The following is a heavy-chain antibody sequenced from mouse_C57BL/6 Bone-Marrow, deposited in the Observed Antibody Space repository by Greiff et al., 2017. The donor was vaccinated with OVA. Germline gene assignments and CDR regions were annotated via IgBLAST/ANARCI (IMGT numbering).Heavy chain of an antibody. Sequence: DVQLVESGPGLVKPSQSLSLTCSVTGYSITSGYYWNWIRQFPGNKLEWMGYISYDGSNNYNPSLKNRISITRDTSKNQYFLKLNSVTTEDTATYYCASRGWLLYYYAMDYWGQGTSVTVSS. CDR1: GYSITSGYY. CDR3: ASRGWLLYYYAMDY. V-gene: IGHV3-6*01. J-gene: IGHJ4*01. D-gene: IGHD2-3*01. CDR2: ISYDGSN.